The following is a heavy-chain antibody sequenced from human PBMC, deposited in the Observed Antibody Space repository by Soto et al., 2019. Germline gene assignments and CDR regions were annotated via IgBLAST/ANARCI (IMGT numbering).Heavy chain of an antibody. Sequence: EVQLLESGGGLVQPGGSLRLSCAASGFTFSSYAMSWVRQAPGKGLEWVSAISGSGGSTYYADSVKGRFTISRDNSKNTLYLQMNSLRAEDTAVYYCAKTGDRSGYYPYYFDYWGQGTLVTVS. V-gene: IGHV3-23*01. CDR2: ISGSGGST. D-gene: IGHD3-22*01. CDR3: AKTGDRSGYYPYYFDY. CDR1: GFTFSSYA. J-gene: IGHJ4*02.